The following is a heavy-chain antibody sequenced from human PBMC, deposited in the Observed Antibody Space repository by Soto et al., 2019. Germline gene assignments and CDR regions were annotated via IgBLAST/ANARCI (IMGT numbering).Heavy chain of an antibody. CDR3: AKEEKGAARRVWYFQH. CDR1: GFTFSSYA. D-gene: IGHD6-6*01. J-gene: IGHJ1*01. V-gene: IGHV3-23*01. Sequence: PGGSLRLSCAASGFTFSSYAMSWVRQAPGKGLEWVSAISGSGGSTYYADSVKGRFTISRDNSKNTLYLQMNSLRAEDTAVYYSAKEEKGAARRVWYFQHWGQGTLVTVSS. CDR2: ISGSGGST.